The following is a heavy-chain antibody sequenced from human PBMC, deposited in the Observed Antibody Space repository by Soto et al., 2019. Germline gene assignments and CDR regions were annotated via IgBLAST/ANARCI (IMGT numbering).Heavy chain of an antibody. J-gene: IGHJ6*02. CDR1: GGTFSSYA. V-gene: IGHV1-69*06. D-gene: IGHD3-10*01. Sequence: QVQLVQSGAEVKKPGSSVKVSCKASGGTFSSYAISWVRQAPGQGLEWMGGIIPIFGTANYAQKFQGRVTITADKSTSTAYMELSSLRSEDTAVYYGARVGVHFRYYYYGMDVWGQGTTVTVSS. CDR2: IIPIFGTA. CDR3: ARVGVHFRYYYYGMDV.